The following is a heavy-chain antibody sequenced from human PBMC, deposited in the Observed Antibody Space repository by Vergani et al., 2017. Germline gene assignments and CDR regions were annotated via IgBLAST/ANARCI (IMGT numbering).Heavy chain of an antibody. CDR1: GFTFSSYA. Sequence: QVQLVESGGGVVPPGRSLRLSCAASGFTFSSYAMHWVRQAPGKGLEWVAVISYDGSNKYYADSVKGRFTISRDNSKNTLYLQMNSLRAEVTAVYYCARAGYDFWSGSHYYYYMDGWGKGTTVTVSS. CDR2: ISYDGSNK. CDR3: ARAGYDFWSGSHYYYYMDG. J-gene: IGHJ6*03. D-gene: IGHD3-3*01. V-gene: IGHV3-30*04.